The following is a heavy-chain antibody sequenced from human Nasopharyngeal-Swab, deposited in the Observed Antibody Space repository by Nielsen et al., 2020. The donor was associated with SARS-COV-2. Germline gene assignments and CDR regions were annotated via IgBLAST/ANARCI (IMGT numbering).Heavy chain of an antibody. CDR1: GFTFSGYW. Sequence: GESLKISCAASGFTFSGYWMHWVRQTPGKELPWVARISTDGRSTMYADAVQGRFIISRDNAKNTLYLQMNGLRVEDTALYYCARAGDYYYYNVDVWGKGTTVTVSS. D-gene: IGHD1-26*01. V-gene: IGHV3-74*03. CDR3: ARAGDYYYYNVDV. CDR2: ISTDGRST. J-gene: IGHJ6*03.